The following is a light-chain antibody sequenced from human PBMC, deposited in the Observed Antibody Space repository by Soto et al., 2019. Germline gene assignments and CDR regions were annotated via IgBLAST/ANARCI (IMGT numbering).Light chain of an antibody. CDR2: AAS. V-gene: IGKV1-27*01. J-gene: IGKJ4*01. Sequence: DIQLTQSHSTLSASVGDRVTITCRASQGISNYLAWYQQKPGKVPKLLIYAASTLQSGVPSRFSGSGSGTDFTLTISSLQPEDVATYYCQKYNSAPFGGGTKVDIK. CDR1: QGISNY. CDR3: QKYNSAP.